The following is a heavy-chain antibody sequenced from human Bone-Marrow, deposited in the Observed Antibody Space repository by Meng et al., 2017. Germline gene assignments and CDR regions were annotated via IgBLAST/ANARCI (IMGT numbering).Heavy chain of an antibody. J-gene: IGHJ4*02. CDR1: GGSFSDYY. CDR3: ARGPTTMAHDFDY. CDR2: INHSGST. D-gene: IGHD4-11*01. V-gene: IGHV4-34*01. Sequence: QGQLQQWGAGMLKPSETLTLTCVVSGGSFSDYYWSWIRQPPGKGLEWIGEINHSGSTNYNPSLESRATISVDTSQNNLSLKLSSVTAADSAVYYCARGPTTMAHDFDYWGQGTLVTVSS.